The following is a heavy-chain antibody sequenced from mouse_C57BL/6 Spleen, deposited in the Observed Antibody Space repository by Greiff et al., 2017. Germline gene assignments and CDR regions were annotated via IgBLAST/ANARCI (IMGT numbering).Heavy chain of an antibody. Sequence: EVHLVESGGDLVKPGGSLKLSCAASGFTFSSYGMSWVRQTPDKRLEWVATISSGGSYTYYPDSVKGRYTISRDNATNTRYLQMSSLKSEDTAMYYCARQGSYGSSYNGYFDVWGTGTTVTVSS. CDR2: ISSGGSYT. V-gene: IGHV5-6*01. J-gene: IGHJ1*03. D-gene: IGHD1-1*01. CDR3: ARQGSYGSSYNGYFDV. CDR1: GFTFSSYG.